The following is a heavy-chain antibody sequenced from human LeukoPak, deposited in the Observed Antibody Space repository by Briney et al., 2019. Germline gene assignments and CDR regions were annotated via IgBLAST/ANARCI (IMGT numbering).Heavy chain of an antibody. Sequence: PGGSLRLSCAASGFTFSSYAMHWVRQAPGKGLEWVAVISYDGSNKYYADSVKGRFTISRDNSKNTLYLQMNSLRAEDTAVYYCAKDPPKSDIVVVVAATEHFWGQGTLVTVSS. CDR1: GFTFSSYA. J-gene: IGHJ4*02. CDR2: ISYDGSNK. D-gene: IGHD2-15*01. V-gene: IGHV3-30-3*01. CDR3: AKDPPKSDIVVVVAATEHF.